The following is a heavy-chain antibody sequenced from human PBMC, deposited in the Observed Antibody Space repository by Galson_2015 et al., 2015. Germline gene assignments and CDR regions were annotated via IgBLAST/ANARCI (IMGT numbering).Heavy chain of an antibody. CDR3: ARSPLYYDILTGYYFDY. CDR2: INAGNGNT. D-gene: IGHD3-9*01. J-gene: IGHJ4*02. Sequence: SVKVSCKASGYTFTSYAMHWVRQAPGQRLEWMGWINAGNGNTKYSQKFQGRVTITRDTSASTAYMELSSLRSEDTAVYYCARSPLYYDILTGYYFDYWGQGTLVTVSS. CDR1: GYTFTSYA. V-gene: IGHV1-3*01.